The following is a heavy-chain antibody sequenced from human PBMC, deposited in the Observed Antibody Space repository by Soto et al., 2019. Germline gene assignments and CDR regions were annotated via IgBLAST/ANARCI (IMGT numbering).Heavy chain of an antibody. CDR1: GGSISSGGYS. CDR3: ARQNRAIFGVVSNWFDP. V-gene: IGHV4-30-2*01. J-gene: IGHJ5*02. CDR2: IYHSGST. D-gene: IGHD3-3*01. Sequence: PSETLSLTCAVSGGSISSGGYSWSWIRQPPGKGLEWIGYIYHSGSTYYNPSLKSRVTISVDRSKNQFSLKLSSVTAADTAVYYCARQNRAIFGVVSNWFDPWGQGTLVTVSS.